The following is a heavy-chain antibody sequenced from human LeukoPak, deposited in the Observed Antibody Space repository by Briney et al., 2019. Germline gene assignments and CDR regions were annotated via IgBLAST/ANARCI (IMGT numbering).Heavy chain of an antibody. J-gene: IGHJ4*02. D-gene: IGHD3-22*01. Sequence: PGGSLRFSCAASGFSFTKHGMHWIRQPPGKGLEWIGEINHSGSTNYNPSLKSRVTISVDTSKNQFSLKLSSVTAADTAVYYCARRRYYYDSSGYYGYWGQGTLVTVSS. V-gene: IGHV4-34*01. CDR3: ARRRYYYDSSGYYGY. CDR2: INHSGST. CDR1: GFSFTKHG.